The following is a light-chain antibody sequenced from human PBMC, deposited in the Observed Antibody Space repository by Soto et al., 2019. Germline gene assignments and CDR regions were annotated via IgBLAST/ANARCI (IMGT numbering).Light chain of an antibody. Sequence: DIQMTQSPSSLSESVGDRVTITCRASQSISSYLNWYQQKPGKAPNLLIYDASTLQSGVPSRFSGSGSGTDFSLTITNLQXXXFATYYCQQSYSAPWTFGQGTKVEIK. J-gene: IGKJ1*01. CDR1: QSISSY. CDR2: DAS. V-gene: IGKV1-39*01. CDR3: QQSYSAPWT.